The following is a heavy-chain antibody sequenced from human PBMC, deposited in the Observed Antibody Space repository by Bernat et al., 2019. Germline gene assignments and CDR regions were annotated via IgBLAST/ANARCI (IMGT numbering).Heavy chain of an antibody. J-gene: IGHJ4*02. CDR1: GGSISSGDYY. CDR3: ARGRDSSGYYSAVDY. Sequence: QVQLQESGPGLVKPSQTLSLTCTVSGGSISSGDYYWSWIRQPPGKGLECVGYIYYSGSTYYNPSLKSRVTISVDTSKTQFSLRLSSVTAADTAVYYCARGRDSSGYYSAVDYWGQGTLVTVSS. D-gene: IGHD3-22*01. V-gene: IGHV4-30-4*01. CDR2: IYYSGST.